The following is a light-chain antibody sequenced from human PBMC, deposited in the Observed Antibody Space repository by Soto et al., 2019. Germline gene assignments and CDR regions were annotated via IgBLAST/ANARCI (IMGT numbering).Light chain of an antibody. J-gene: IGLJ2*01. V-gene: IGLV2-8*01. CDR2: EVS. Sequence: QSALTQPPSASGSPGQSVTISCTGTGGYNYVSWYQQHPGKAPKPLIYEVSKRPSGVPDRFSGSKSGNTAALTVSGLQAEDEADYYCSSHAGRNTVLFGGGT. CDR3: SSHAGRNTVL. CDR1: GGYNY.